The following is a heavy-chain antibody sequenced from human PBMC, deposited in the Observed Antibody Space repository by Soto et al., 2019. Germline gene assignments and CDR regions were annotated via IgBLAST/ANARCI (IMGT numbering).Heavy chain of an antibody. Sequence: PGESLKISCKSSGYSFSSYWIAWVRLMPGKGLEWMGSIYPDDSDTKYSPSFQGQVTISADKSIGAAYLQWSSLKASDTAIYYCARNSLTGYYNYYYSMDVWGQGTTVTVSS. CDR3: ARNSLTGYYNYYYSMDV. V-gene: IGHV5-51*01. D-gene: IGHD3-9*01. CDR1: GYSFSSYW. CDR2: IYPDDSDT. J-gene: IGHJ6*02.